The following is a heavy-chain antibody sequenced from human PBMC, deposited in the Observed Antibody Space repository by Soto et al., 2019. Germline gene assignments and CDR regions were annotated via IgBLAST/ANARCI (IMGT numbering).Heavy chain of an antibody. D-gene: IGHD4-17*01. V-gene: IGHV3-33*01. CDR2: IWYDGSNR. CDR3: ERDRRDYGDYAFDY. CDR1: GFTFSSYG. Sequence: GGSLILCFAASGFTFSSYGIHLVRQAPGKGLAWVAVIWYDGSNRCYADSVKGRFTISRDNSKTTLSLQMNSLRAEGTAVYYCERDRRDYGDYAFDYWGQGTLVTSPQ. J-gene: IGHJ4*02.